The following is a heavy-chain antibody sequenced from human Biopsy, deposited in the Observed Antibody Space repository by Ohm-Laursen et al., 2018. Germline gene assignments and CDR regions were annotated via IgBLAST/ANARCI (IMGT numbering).Heavy chain of an antibody. Sequence: SDTLSLTWAVSGGSISSFYWTWIRRPPGKGPEWIGDISDSGSTNYKPSLKSRVIISVDTSKNQFSLNLSSVTAADTAVYYCARRGSGGRSFDHWGQGTLVTVSS. V-gene: IGHV4-59*08. CDR2: ISDSGST. D-gene: IGHD2-15*01. CDR1: GGSISSFY. CDR3: ARRGSGGRSFDH. J-gene: IGHJ4*02.